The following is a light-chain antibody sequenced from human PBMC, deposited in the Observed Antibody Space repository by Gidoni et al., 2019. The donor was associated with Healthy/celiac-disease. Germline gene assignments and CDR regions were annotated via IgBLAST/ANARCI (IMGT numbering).Light chain of an antibody. CDR1: QSISSY. CDR2: AAS. CDR3: QQSYSTHGVT. V-gene: IGKV1-39*01. J-gene: IGKJ3*01. Sequence: DIQMTQSPSSLSASVGDRVTITCRASQSISSYLNWYQQKPGKAPKLLIYAASSLQSGVPSRFSGSGSGTDFTLTISSLQPEDFATYYCQQSYSTHGVTFGPXTKVDIK.